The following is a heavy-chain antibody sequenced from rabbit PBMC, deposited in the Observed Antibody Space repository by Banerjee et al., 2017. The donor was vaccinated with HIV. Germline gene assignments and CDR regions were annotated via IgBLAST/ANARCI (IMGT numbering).Heavy chain of an antibody. CDR2: MNAGTSGGS. CDR1: GFSFSSRYW. V-gene: IGHV1S45*01. Sequence: QEQLEESGGDLVKPEGSLTLTCTASGFSFSSRYWICWVRQAPGKGLEWIGCMNAGTSGGSYYARWEKGRFTISKTSSTTVTLQMTSLTAADTATYFCARDWGAYAGHGYATGWLDLWGPGTLVTVS. CDR3: ARDWGAYAGHGYATGWLDL. J-gene: IGHJ5*01. D-gene: IGHD6-1*01.